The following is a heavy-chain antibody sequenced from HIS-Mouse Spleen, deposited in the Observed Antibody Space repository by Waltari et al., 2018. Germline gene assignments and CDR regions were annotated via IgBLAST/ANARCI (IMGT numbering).Heavy chain of an antibody. CDR3: ARGGYYFDY. CDR1: GFTFSSYW. V-gene: IGHV3-7*01. D-gene: IGHD3-16*01. J-gene: IGHJ4*02. CDR2: IKQDGSEK. Sequence: EVQLVESGGGLVQPGGSLRLSCAASGFTFSSYWMSWVRQAPGKGLEWVANIKQDGSEKNYVESVKGRFTRARDNAKNSLYLQMNSLRAEDTAVYYCARGGYYFDYWGQGTLVTVSS.